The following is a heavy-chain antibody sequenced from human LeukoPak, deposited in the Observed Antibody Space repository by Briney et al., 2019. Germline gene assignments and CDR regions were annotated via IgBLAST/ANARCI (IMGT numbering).Heavy chain of an antibody. D-gene: IGHD2-21*02. CDR2: IYYSGST. V-gene: IGHV4-59*01. CDR1: GGSISSYY. Sequence: PSETLSLTCTVSGGSISSYYWSWIRQPPGKGLEWIGYIYYSGSTNYNPSLKSRVTISVDTSKNQFSLKLSSVTAADTAVYYCARARDSLAYCGGDCYSAREFDYWGQGTLLTVSS. CDR3: ARARDSLAYCGGDCYSAREFDY. J-gene: IGHJ4*02.